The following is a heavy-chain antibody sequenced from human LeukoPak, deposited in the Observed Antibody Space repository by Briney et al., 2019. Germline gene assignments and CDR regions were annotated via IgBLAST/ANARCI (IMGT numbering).Heavy chain of an antibody. V-gene: IGHV1-69*13. CDR3: ATLRGIVGATGLHYFDY. J-gene: IGHJ4*02. CDR1: GGTFSSYA. D-gene: IGHD1-26*01. Sequence: SVKVSCKASGGTFSSYAISWVRQAPGQGLEWMGGIIPIFGTANYAQKSQGRVTITADESTSTAYMELSSLRSEDTAVYYCATLRGIVGATGLHYFDYWGQGTLVTVSS. CDR2: IIPIFGTA.